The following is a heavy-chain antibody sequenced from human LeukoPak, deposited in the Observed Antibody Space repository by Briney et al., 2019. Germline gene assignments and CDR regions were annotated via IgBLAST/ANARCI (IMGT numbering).Heavy chain of an antibody. V-gene: IGHV3-33*06. CDR3: AKDLMVRGVITVAFDI. J-gene: IGHJ3*02. CDR1: GFTFSSYG. Sequence: PGRSLRLSCAASGFTFSSYGMHWVRQAPGKGLEWVAIIWYDGSNKYYADSVKGRFTISRDNSKNTLYLQMNSLRAEDTAVYYCAKDLMVRGVITVAFDIWGQGTMVTVSS. D-gene: IGHD3-10*01. CDR2: IWYDGSNK.